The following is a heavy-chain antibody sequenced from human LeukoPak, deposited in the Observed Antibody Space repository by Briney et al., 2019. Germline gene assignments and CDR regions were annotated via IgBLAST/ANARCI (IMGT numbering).Heavy chain of an antibody. CDR1: GDSVSSNSAA. D-gene: IGHD4-17*01. CDR2: TYYRSNWFN. J-gene: IGHJ5*02. Sequence: SQTLSLTCAISGDSVSSNSAAWNWIRQSPSRGLEWLGRTYYRSNWFNDFALSVKSRITINPDTSKNQFSLQLNSVTPEDAAVYYCAKNYGDSNWFDPWGQGTLVTVSS. V-gene: IGHV6-1*01. CDR3: AKNYGDSNWFDP.